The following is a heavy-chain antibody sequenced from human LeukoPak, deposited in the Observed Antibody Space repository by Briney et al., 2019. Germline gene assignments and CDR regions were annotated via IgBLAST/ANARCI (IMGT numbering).Heavy chain of an antibody. CDR3: AAGGPWDLLKY. Sequence: ASVKVSCKVSGDTLTELSTHWVRQAPGKGIEWMGGFDPEHGEMIYAQKLQGRVTMTEDRSTDTAYMELSSLRSEDTAVYYCAAGGPWDLLKYWDQGNLVTVSS. V-gene: IGHV1-24*01. J-gene: IGHJ4*02. CDR2: FDPEHGEM. CDR1: GDTLTELS. D-gene: IGHD3-9*01.